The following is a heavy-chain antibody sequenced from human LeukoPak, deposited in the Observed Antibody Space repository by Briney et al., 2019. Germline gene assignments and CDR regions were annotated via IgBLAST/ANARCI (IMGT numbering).Heavy chain of an antibody. CDR3: AKDIGDYDAFDI. J-gene: IGHJ3*02. CDR1: GFTFDDYA. D-gene: IGHD4-17*01. Sequence: GGSLRLSCAASGFTFDDYAMHWVRQAPGKGLEWVSGISWNSGSIGYADSVKGRFTISRDNAKNSLYLQMNSQRAEDTALYYCAKDIGDYDAFDIWGQGTMVTVSS. CDR2: ISWNSGSI. V-gene: IGHV3-9*01.